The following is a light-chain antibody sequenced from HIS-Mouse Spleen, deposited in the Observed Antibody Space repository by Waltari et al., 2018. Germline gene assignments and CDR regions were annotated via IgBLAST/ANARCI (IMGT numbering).Light chain of an antibody. V-gene: IGKV3-11*01. CDR2: DAS. J-gene: IGKJ3*01. CDR1: QSVSSY. Sequence: EIVLTQSPATLSLSPGERATLSCRASQSVSSYFAWYQQKPGQAPRLLNYDASNRATGIPARFSGSGSGTDFTLTISSLEPEDFAVYYCQQRSNWPLFTFGPGTKVDIK. CDR3: QQRSNWPLFT.